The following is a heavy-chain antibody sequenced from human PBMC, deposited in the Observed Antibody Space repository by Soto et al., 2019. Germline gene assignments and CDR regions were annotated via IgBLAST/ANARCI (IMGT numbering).Heavy chain of an antibody. D-gene: IGHD2-8*01. Sequence: GGSLRLSCAASGFTFSSYAMSWVRQAPGKGLEWVSAISGSGGSTYYADSVKGRFTISRDNSKNTLYLQMNSLRAEDTAVYYCAKEEGDIVLMVYAWPSFDYWGQGTLVTVSS. CDR3: AKEEGDIVLMVYAWPSFDY. V-gene: IGHV3-23*01. J-gene: IGHJ4*02. CDR1: GFTFSSYA. CDR2: ISGSGGST.